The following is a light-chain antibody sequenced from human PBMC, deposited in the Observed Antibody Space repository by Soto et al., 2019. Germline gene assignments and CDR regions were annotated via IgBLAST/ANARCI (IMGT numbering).Light chain of an antibody. Sequence: QSVLTQPPSVSGAPGQRVTISCTGSSSNIGAGYDVHWYQQLPGTAPKLLIYGNDQRPSGVPDRFSGSKSGTSASLAISGLQSEDEADYYCAAWDGSLNGYVFGTGTKVTVL. CDR1: SSNIGAGYD. V-gene: IGLV1-40*01. CDR3: AAWDGSLNGYV. CDR2: GND. J-gene: IGLJ1*01.